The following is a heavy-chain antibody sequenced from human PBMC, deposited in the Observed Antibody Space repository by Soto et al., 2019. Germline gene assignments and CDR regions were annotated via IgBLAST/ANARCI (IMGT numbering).Heavy chain of an antibody. CDR1: GYNFTTYW. CDR2: IYPGDSDP. CDR3: ARHTTQLWLPSDMDV. J-gene: IGHJ6*02. V-gene: IGHV5-51*01. D-gene: IGHD5-18*01. Sequence: GESLKISCKGSGYNFTTYWIGWVRQMPGKGLEWLGIIYPGDSDPRYSPSFRGQVTISADKSITTAYLQWSSLKASDSAVYYCARHTTQLWLPSDMDVWGQGTTVTVS.